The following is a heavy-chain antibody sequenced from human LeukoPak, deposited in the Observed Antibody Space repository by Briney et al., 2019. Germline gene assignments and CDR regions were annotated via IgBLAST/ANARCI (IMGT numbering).Heavy chain of an antibody. CDR3: ARFKGGTGFDY. V-gene: IGHV4-39*01. Sequence: PSETLSLTCAVSGGSITTTDFDWAWIRQPPGQGFEWIATISSSGKAYYYPSLMSRVTISVDTSKNQFSLDVTSVPAADTGLFYCARFKGGTGFDYWGRGILAIVS. D-gene: IGHD1-26*01. CDR1: GGSITTTDFD. CDR2: ISSSGKA. J-gene: IGHJ4*02.